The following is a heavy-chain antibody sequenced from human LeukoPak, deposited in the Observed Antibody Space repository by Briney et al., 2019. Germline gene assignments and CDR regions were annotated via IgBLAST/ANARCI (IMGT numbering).Heavy chain of an antibody. V-gene: IGHV1-69*13. J-gene: IGHJ3*02. CDR3: ARDQMVVATFTLDVFDI. CDR2: IIPIFGTA. Sequence: SVKVSCKASGGTFSSYAISWVRQAPGQGLEWMGGIIPIFGTANYAQKFQGRVTITADESTSTAYMELSSLRSEDTAVYYCARDQMVVATFTLDVFDIWGQGTMVTVSS. D-gene: IGHD5-24*01. CDR1: GGTFSSYA.